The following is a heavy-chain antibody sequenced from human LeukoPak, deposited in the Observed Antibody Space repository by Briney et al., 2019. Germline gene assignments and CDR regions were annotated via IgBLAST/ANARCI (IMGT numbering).Heavy chain of an antibody. CDR2: IYPSGRT. Sequence: PSETLSLTCTVSGGSIISYYWTWIRQPAGKELEWIGRIYPSGRTNYNPSLKSRVIMSVDRSKNQFSLKLSSVTAADTAVYYCAREVEAAGAYYFDYWGQGTLVTVSS. V-gene: IGHV4-4*07. J-gene: IGHJ4*02. CDR3: AREVEAAGAYYFDY. D-gene: IGHD6-13*01. CDR1: GGSIISYY.